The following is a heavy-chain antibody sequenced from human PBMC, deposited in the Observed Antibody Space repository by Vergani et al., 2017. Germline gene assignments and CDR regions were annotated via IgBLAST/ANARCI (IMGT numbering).Heavy chain of an antibody. CDR1: GYTFAGYN. D-gene: IGHD6-13*01. CDR3: TRGWSGYSTSWFFDN. V-gene: IGHV1-2*02. CDR2: INPNSGGT. Sequence: QVQLVQSGAEVEKPGASVKVSCKASGYTFAGYNIHWVRQAPGQGLEMMGWINPNSGGTNYAQKFQGRVTMNRDTSINTAYMELSSLRSDDPAVYYCTRGWSGYSTSWFFDNGGQRTLVTVSS. J-gene: IGHJ4*02.